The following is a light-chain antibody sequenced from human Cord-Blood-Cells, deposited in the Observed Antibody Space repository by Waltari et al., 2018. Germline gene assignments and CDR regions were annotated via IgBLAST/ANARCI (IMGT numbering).Light chain of an antibody. CDR1: SSDVGSYNL. Sequence: QSALTQPASVSGSPGQSITISCTGTSSDVGSYNLVSWYQQNPCKAPKTMIYEGSKRPSGVSNRFSGSKSGNTASLTSSGLQAEDEADYYCCSYAGSSTWLFGGGTKLTVL. J-gene: IGLJ3*02. V-gene: IGLV2-23*01. CDR3: CSYAGSSTWL. CDR2: EGS.